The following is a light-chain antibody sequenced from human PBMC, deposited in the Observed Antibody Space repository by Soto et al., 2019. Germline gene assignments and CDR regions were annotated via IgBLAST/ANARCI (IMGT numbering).Light chain of an antibody. V-gene: IGKV1-5*03. CDR2: KAS. CDR3: QQYSSYWT. Sequence: DIQMTQSPSTLSASVGDRVTITCRASQSFNNWLAWYQQKPGKAPKLLIYKASSLESGVPSRFSGSGSGTEFTLTISSLQPDDFATYYCQQYSSYWTFGQGTKVEI. CDR1: QSFNNW. J-gene: IGKJ1*01.